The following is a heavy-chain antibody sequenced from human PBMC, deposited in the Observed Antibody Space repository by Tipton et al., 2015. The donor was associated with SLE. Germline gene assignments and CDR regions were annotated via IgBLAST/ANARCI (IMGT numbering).Heavy chain of an antibody. CDR3: ARHDTAYGGKGY. D-gene: IGHD3-10*01. CDR1: GGSFSGYY. CDR2: IYYSGST. J-gene: IGHJ4*02. V-gene: IGHV4-59*08. Sequence: TLSLTCAVYGGSFSGYYWSWIRQPPGKGLEWIGYIYYSGSTNYNPSLKSRVTISVDTSKNQFSPKLSSVTAADTAVYYCARHDTAYGGKGYWGQGTLVTVSS.